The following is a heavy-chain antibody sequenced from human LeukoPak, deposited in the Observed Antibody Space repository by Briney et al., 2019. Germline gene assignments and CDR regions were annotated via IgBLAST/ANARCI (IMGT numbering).Heavy chain of an antibody. D-gene: IGHD3-10*01. Sequence: SETLSLTCTVSGCSISSSSYYWGWIRQPPGKGLEWIGSIYYSGSTYYNPSLKSRVTISVDTSKNQFSLKLSSVTAADTAVYYCARDRTVRGVTVDAFDIWGQGTMVTVSS. CDR3: ARDRTVRGVTVDAFDI. CDR1: GCSISSSSYY. V-gene: IGHV4-39*07. J-gene: IGHJ3*02. CDR2: IYYSGST.